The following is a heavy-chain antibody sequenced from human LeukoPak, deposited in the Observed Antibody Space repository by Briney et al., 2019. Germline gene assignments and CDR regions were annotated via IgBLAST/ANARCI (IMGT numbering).Heavy chain of an antibody. CDR2: IYYSGST. CDR3: ARGPPWIQLWFSPYFDY. Sequence: SETLSLTCTVSGGSISSYYWSWIRQPPGKGLEWMGYIYYSGSTNYNPSLKSRVTISVDTSKNQFSLKLSSVTAADTAVYYCARGPPWIQLWFSPYFDYWGQGTLVTVSS. J-gene: IGHJ4*02. V-gene: IGHV4-59*01. D-gene: IGHD5-18*01. CDR1: GGSISSYY.